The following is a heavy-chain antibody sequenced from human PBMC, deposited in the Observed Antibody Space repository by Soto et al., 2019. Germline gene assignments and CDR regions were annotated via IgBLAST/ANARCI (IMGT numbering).Heavy chain of an antibody. D-gene: IGHD2-21*02. CDR2: VSWNSGGV. V-gene: IGHV3-9*01. J-gene: IGHJ4*02. CDR3: AKDSSSSLLYFDY. CDR1: GFIFDDYA. Sequence: GGSLRLSCAASGFIFDDYAMHWVRQAPGKGLEWVAGVSWNSGGVGYAASVKGRFTISRDNAKNSLYLQMNSLRPEDTALYYCAKDSSSSLLYFDYWGQGTRVTVSS.